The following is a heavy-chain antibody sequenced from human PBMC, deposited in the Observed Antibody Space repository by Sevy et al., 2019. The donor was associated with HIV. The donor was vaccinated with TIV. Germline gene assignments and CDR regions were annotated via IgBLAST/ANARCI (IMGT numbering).Heavy chain of an antibody. J-gene: IGHJ4*02. CDR3: ARSVSGFDY. D-gene: IGHD3-16*01. V-gene: IGHV4-38-2*01. Sequence: SETLSLTCAVSGYSISSGYYWGWIRQPPGRGLEWIGSICHSGSTYYNPSLKGRFTISVDTSKNQFSLKLSSVTAADTAVYYCARSVSGFDYWGQGTLVTVSS. CDR2: ICHSGST. CDR1: GYSISSGYY.